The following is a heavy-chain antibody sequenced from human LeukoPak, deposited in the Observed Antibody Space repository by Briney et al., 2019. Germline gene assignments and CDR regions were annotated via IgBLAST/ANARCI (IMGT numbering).Heavy chain of an antibody. CDR1: GFTFRTYG. Sequence: GGSLRLTCTASGFTFRTYGMTWVRQAPGKGLEWVSSISGSGNTTYYADSVKGRFTISRDNSKNTLFLQMDNLRVEDAAIYYCAKDRRFLEWLEYLDFWGQGTLAAVSS. J-gene: IGHJ4*02. V-gene: IGHV3-23*01. CDR3: AKDRRFLEWLEYLDF. D-gene: IGHD3-3*01. CDR2: ISGSGNTT.